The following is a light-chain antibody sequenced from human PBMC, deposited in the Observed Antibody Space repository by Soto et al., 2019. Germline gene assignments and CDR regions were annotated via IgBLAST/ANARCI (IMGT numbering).Light chain of an antibody. J-gene: IGKJ1*01. CDR3: QQYNDYSLT. CDR2: KAS. V-gene: IGKV1-5*03. Sequence: QMTQSPSTLSASVGDRVTITCRASQSVSSWLAWYQQKPGKAPKLLIYKASSLESGVPSRFSGSGSGTEFTLTISSLQPDDFATYYCQQYNDYSLTFGQGTKVEIK. CDR1: QSVSSW.